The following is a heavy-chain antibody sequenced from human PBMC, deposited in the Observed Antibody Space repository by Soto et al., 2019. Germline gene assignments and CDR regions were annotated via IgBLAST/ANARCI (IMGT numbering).Heavy chain of an antibody. J-gene: IGHJ5*02. V-gene: IGHV1-8*01. CDR2: MNPNSGNT. CDR1: GYTFTSYY. Sequence: ASVKVSCKASGYTFTSYYINWVRQATGQGLEWMGWMNPNSGNTGYAQKFQGRVTMTRNTSISTAYMELSSLRSEDTDVYYCVRKYYFDSSAYRLRHLFDPWGQGTLVTVSS. CDR3: VRKYYFDSSAYRLRHLFDP. D-gene: IGHD3-22*01.